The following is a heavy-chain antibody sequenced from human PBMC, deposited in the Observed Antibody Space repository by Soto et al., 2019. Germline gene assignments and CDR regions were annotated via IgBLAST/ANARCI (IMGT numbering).Heavy chain of an antibody. Sequence: KSSETLSLTCAASGESFSDFYWSWIRQPPGKGLEWIGEINHSGHTSYNPSLKSRVTISVDTSKNQFSLKLSSVTAADTAVYYCARGLRYYGSGSHYGLDVWGQGTTVTVSS. CDR3: ARGLRYYGSGSHYGLDV. CDR2: INHSGHT. V-gene: IGHV4-34*01. D-gene: IGHD3-10*01. J-gene: IGHJ6*02. CDR1: GESFSDFY.